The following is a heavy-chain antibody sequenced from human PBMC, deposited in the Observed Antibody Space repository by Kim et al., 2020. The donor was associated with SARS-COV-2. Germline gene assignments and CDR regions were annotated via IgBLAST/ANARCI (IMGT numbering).Heavy chain of an antibody. CDR3: AGGRGLSDMAFNYGMDV. CDR1: GGSFSGYY. V-gene: IGHV4-34*01. D-gene: IGHD5-18*01. Sequence: SETLSLTCAVYGGSFSGYYWSWIRQPPGKGLEWIGEINHSGSTNYNPSLKSRVTISVDTSKNQFSLKLSAVTAADTAVYYCAGGRGLSDMAFNYGMDVWGQGTTVTVSS. J-gene: IGHJ6*02. CDR2: INHSGST.